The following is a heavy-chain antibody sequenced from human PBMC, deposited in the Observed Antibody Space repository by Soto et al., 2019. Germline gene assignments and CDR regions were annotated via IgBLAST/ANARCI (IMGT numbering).Heavy chain of an antibody. J-gene: IGHJ4*02. CDR1: GFTFSSYA. V-gene: IGHV3-23*01. CDR3: AKWGQQWQINWVLFFDY. Sequence: EVQLLESGGGLVQPGGSLRLSCAASGFTFSSYAMSWVRQAPGKGLEWVSAISGSGGSTYYADSVKGRFTISRDNSKNTLYLQMNSLRAEDTAVYYCAKWGQQWQINWVLFFDYWGQGTLVTVSS. CDR2: ISGSGGST. D-gene: IGHD6-19*01.